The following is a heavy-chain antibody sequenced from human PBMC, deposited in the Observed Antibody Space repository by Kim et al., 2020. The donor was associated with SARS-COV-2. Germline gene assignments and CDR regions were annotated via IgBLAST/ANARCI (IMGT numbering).Heavy chain of an antibody. V-gene: IGHV4-59*09. CDR3: ARGYSSGWAEIDY. J-gene: IGHJ4*02. Sequence: YNPSLKSRVTISVDTSKNQFSLKLSSVTAADTAVYYCARGYSSGWAEIDYWGQGTLVTVSS. D-gene: IGHD6-19*01.